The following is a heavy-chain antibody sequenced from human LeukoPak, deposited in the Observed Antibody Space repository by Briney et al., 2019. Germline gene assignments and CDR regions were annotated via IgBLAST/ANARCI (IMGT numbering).Heavy chain of an antibody. V-gene: IGHV1-69*13. J-gene: IGHJ3*02. CDR1: GGTFNIYA. Sequence: SVTVSFKASGGTFNIYAISWVRPAPGQGREWMGGIIPILGTANYAQKFQGRVTITADESTSTAYMELSSLRSEDTAVYYCARYYDGYAFDIWGQGTMVTVSS. CDR3: ARYYDGYAFDI. D-gene: IGHD3-16*01. CDR2: IIPILGTA.